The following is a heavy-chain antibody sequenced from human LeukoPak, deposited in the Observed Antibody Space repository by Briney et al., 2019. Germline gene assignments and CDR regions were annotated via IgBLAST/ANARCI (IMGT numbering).Heavy chain of an antibody. D-gene: IGHD3-16*01. J-gene: IGHJ4*02. V-gene: IGHV1-8*01. Sequence: ASVKVSCKASGYTFTSYDINWVRQATGHGLEWLGWMNPNSHNTGYARKFQGRVTVTWNTSISTAYMELSSLRSEDTAIYYCAREGLDYWGQGTLVTVSS. CDR1: GYTFTSYD. CDR3: AREGLDY. CDR2: MNPNSHNT.